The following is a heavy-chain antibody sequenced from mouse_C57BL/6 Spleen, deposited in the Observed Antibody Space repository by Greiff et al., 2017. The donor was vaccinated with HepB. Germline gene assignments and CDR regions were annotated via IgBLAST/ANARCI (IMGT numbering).Heavy chain of an antibody. CDR3: AKTAATEWAIDY. D-gene: IGHD1-2*01. Sequence: VKLMESGPGLVQPSQSLSITCTVSGFSLTSYGVHWVRQSPGKGLEWLGVIWRGGSTDYNAAFMSRLSITKDKSKSQVCFKMNSLQADDTAIYYCAKTAATEWAIDYWGQGTSVTVSS. V-gene: IGHV2-5*01. CDR2: IWRGGST. CDR1: GFSLTSYG. J-gene: IGHJ4*01.